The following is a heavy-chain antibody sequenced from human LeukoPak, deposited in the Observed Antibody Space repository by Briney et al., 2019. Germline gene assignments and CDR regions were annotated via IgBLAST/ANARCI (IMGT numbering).Heavy chain of an antibody. J-gene: IGHJ5*02. CDR2: IYYSGST. Sequence: SETLSLTCTVSGGSISSYYWSWIRQPPGKGLEWIGCIYYSGSTNYNPSLKSRVTISVDTSKNQFSLKLSSVTAADTAVYYCARLGISFYDIVTDNYYDPWGQGTLVTVSS. D-gene: IGHD3-9*01. CDR1: GGSISSYY. CDR3: ARLGISFYDIVTDNYYDP. V-gene: IGHV4-59*01.